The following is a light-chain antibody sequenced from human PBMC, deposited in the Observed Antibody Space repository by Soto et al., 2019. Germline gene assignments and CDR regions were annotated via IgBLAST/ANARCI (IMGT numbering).Light chain of an antibody. CDR1: KLGDKY. CDR3: QAWDSSTARGVV. CDR2: QDS. J-gene: IGLJ2*01. V-gene: IGLV3-1*01. Sequence: SYELTQPPSVSVSPGQTASITCSGDKLGDKYACWYQQKPGQSPVLVIYQDSKRPSGIPERFSGPNSGNTATLTISGTQAMDEADYYCQAWDSSTARGVVFGGGTKLTVL.